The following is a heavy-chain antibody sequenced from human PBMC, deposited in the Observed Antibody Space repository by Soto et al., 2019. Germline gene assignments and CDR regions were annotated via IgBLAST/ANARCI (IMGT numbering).Heavy chain of an antibody. CDR2: IIPIFGTA. CDR1: GGTFSSYA. V-gene: IGHV1-69*13. CDR3: ARDQNYYDSSGYYF. J-gene: IGHJ4*02. D-gene: IGHD3-22*01. Sequence: SVKVSCKASGGTFSSYAISWVRQAPGQGLEWMGGIIPIFGTANYAQKFQGRVTIIADESTSTAYMELSSLRSEDTAVYYCARDQNYYDSSGYYFWGQGTLVTVYS.